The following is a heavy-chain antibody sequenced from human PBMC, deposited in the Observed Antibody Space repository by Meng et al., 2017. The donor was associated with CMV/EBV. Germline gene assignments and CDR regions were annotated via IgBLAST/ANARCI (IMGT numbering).Heavy chain of an antibody. V-gene: IGHV3-21*01. D-gene: IGHD1-26*01. CDR3: ARGRLGSYSSVDY. CDR1: GFTFSSYS. CDR2: ISSSSSYI. Sequence: GGPLRLSCAASGFTFSSYSMNWVRQAPGKGLEWVSSISSSSSYIYYADSVKGRFTISRDNAKNSLYLQMNSLRAEDTAVYYCARGRLGSYSSVDYWGQGTLVTVSS. J-gene: IGHJ4*02.